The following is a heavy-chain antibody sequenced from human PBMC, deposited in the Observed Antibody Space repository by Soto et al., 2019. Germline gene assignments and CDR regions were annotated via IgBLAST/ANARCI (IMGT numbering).Heavy chain of an antibody. CDR2: IYHSGST. V-gene: IGHV4-30-4*01. CDR3: ARELPRTNRFDP. D-gene: IGHD5-18*01. CDR1: GGSISSGDYY. J-gene: IGHJ5*02. Sequence: SETLSLTCAVSGGSISSGDYYWSWIRQPPGKGLEWIGYIYHSGSTYYDPSVKSRVTISVDTSKNQFSLKVRSVTAADTAVYYCARELPRTNRFDPWGQGTLVTVSS.